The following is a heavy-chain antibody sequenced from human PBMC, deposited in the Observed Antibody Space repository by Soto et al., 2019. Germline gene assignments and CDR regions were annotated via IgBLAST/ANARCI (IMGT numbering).Heavy chain of an antibody. D-gene: IGHD3-22*01. Sequence: SETLSLTCTVSGGSISSGDYYWSWIRQHPGKGLEWIGTIYFSGTTYYNPSLKSRVTISVDTSKSQFSLKLSSVTAADTAVYYCARRDRSGFSYWLDTWGQGTLVTVS. CDR2: IYFSGTT. CDR1: GGSISSGDYY. CDR3: ARRDRSGFSYWLDT. J-gene: IGHJ5*02. V-gene: IGHV4-31*03.